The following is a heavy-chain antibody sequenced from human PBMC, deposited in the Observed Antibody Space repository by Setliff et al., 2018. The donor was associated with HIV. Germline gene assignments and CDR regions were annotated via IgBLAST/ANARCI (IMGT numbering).Heavy chain of an antibody. CDR1: GGAISSYY. Sequence: PSETLSLTCTVSGGAISSYYWSWIRQPPGKGLEWIGYIYTSGSTNYNPSLKNRVTISVDTSKNQFSRNLSSVTAADTAVYYWASLYGGKSSCHFDYWGQGTLVTVSS. J-gene: IGHJ4*02. CDR3: ASLYGGKSSCHFDY. D-gene: IGHD4-17*01. V-gene: IGHV4-4*08. CDR2: IYTSGST.